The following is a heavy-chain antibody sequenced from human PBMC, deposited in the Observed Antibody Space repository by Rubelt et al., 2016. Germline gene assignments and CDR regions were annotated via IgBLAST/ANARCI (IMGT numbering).Heavy chain of an antibody. Sequence: HWVRQAPGQGLEWMGRINPNSGGTNYAQKFQGRVTMTRDTSISTAYMELSRLRSDDTAVYYCARETAYDYVWGSYRLDCWGQGTLVTVSS. V-gene: IGHV1-2*06. D-gene: IGHD3-16*02. CDR3: ARETAYDYVWGSYRLDC. CDR2: INPNSGGT. J-gene: IGHJ4*02.